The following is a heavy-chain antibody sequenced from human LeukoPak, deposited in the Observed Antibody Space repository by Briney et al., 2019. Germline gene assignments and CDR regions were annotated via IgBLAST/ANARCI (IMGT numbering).Heavy chain of an antibody. Sequence: GGSLRLSCAASGFTFSSYWMSWVRQAPGKGLEWVANIKQDGSEKYYVDSVKGRFTISRDNAKNSLYLQMNSLRAEDTAVYYCARVFTLNGYRSGCNEDYWGQEPWSPSPQ. V-gene: IGHV3-7*04. J-gene: IGHJ4*01. CDR1: GFTFSSYW. CDR3: ARVFTLNGYRSGCNEDY. D-gene: IGHD6-19*01. CDR2: IKQDGSEK.